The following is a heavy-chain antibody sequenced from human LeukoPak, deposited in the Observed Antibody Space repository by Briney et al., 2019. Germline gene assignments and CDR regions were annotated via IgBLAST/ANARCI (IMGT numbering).Heavy chain of an antibody. CDR1: GYRFTTDY. CDR2: IYPDDSET. CDR3: ASRIAASGYDAFDI. V-gene: IGHV5-51*01. D-gene: IGHD6-13*01. Sequence: GESLKISCKASGYRFTTDYIGWVRQMPGKGLEWMGIIYPDDSETNYSPSFQGQVSMSVDKSITTAYLQWSSLKASDTAMYYCASRIAASGYDAFDIWGQGTMVTVSS. J-gene: IGHJ3*02.